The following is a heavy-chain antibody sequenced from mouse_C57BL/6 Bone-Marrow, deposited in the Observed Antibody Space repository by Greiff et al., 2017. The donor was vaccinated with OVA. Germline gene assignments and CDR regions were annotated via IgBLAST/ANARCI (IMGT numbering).Heavy chain of an antibody. Sequence: QVQLKESGPGLVAPSQSLSITCTVSGFSFTSYAISWVRQPPGKGLEWLGVIWTGGGTNYNSALKSRLSISKDNSKSQVFLKMNSLQTDDSVRDYCARNGDGNFLFAYWGQGTLVTVSA. CDR1: GFSFTSYA. J-gene: IGHJ3*01. CDR2: IWTGGGT. D-gene: IGHD2-1*01. V-gene: IGHV2-9-1*01. CDR3: ARNGDGNFLFAY.